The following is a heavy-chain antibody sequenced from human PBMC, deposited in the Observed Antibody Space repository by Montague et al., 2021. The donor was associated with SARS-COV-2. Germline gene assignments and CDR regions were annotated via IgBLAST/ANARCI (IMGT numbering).Heavy chain of an antibody. CDR3: VRGAIRGPYDWFDP. CDR2: VYNSGTA. V-gene: IGHV4-59*01. J-gene: IGHJ5*02. CDR1: GGSLSGYY. D-gene: IGHD3-3*01. Sequence: SETLSLTCAVYGGSLSGYYWSWIRQPPGRGLEWIGYVYNSGTAIYNPSLHGRVTISVDTSKSQFSLQLSSVSAADTAIYYCVRGAIRGPYDWFDPWGQGTLVAVSS.